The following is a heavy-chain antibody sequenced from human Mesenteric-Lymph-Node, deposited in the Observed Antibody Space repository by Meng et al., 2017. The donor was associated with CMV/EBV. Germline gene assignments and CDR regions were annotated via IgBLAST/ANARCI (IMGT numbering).Heavy chain of an antibody. D-gene: IGHD3-22*01. CDR1: SSSSW. J-gene: IGHJ4*02. CDR2: IYHSGST. V-gene: IGHV4-4*02. CDR3: ARDFRAYYYDSSGYYYFDY. Sequence: SSSSWWSWVRQPPGKGLEWIGEIYHSGSTNYNPSLKSRVTISVDKSKNQFSLKLSSVTAADTAVYYCARDFRAYYYDSSGYYYFDYWGQGTLVTVSS.